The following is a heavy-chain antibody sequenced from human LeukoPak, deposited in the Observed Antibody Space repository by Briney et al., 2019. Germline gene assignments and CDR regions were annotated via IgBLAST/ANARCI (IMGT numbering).Heavy chain of an antibody. V-gene: IGHV4-59*12. D-gene: IGHD3-10*01. J-gene: IGHJ4*02. CDR2: IYYSGST. Sequence: KPSETLSLTCTVSGGSISSYYWSWIRQPPGKRLEWIGYIYYSGSTNYNPSLKSRVTISVDTSKNQFSLKLSSVTAADTAVYFCARGVPYYYGSGTYYPYYFDYWGQGTLVTVSS. CDR3: ARGVPYYYGSGTYYPYYFDY. CDR1: GGSISSYY.